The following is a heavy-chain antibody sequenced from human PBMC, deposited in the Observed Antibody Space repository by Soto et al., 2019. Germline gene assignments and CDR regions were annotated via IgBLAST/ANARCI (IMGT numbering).Heavy chain of an antibody. CDR1: GYTFTSYA. Sequence: VKVSCKASGYTFTSYAMHWVRQAPGQRLEWMGWINAGNGNTKYSQKFQGRVTITRDTSASTAYMELSSLRSEDTAVYYCARAGKWERNNWFDPWGQGTLVTVSS. CDR3: ARAGKWERNNWFDP. CDR2: INAGNGNT. V-gene: IGHV1-3*01. D-gene: IGHD1-26*01. J-gene: IGHJ5*02.